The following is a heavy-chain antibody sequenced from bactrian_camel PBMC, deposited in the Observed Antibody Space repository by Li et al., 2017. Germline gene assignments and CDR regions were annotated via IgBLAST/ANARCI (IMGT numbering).Heavy chain of an antibody. CDR3: VREGEGSRYPDCATGYCYSGFLSGKY. CDR1: GFTFSSYG. V-gene: IGHV3S7*01. J-gene: IGHJ4*01. D-gene: IGHD2*01. Sequence: QLVESGGGLVQPGGSLRLSCAASGFTFSSYGMSWVRQAPGKGLEWVSTIYGDVYGDGSNTYYADSVKGRFTISRDNAKNTVYLQINNLKPEDTAVYYCVREGEGSRYPDCATGYCYSGFLSGKYWGQGTQVTVS. CDR2: VYGDGSNT.